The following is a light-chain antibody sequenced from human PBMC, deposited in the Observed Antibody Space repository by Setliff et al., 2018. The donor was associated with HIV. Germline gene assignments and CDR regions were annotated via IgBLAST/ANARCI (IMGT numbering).Light chain of an antibody. Sequence: QSVLTQPASVSGSPGQSITISCTATGSDVGDYNYVSWYQQHPGEAPKLLIYDVSNRPSGVSNRFSGSRSANTASLTISGLQAEDEADYYCSSYTSSIPLYVFGTGTKVTVL. CDR1: GSDVGDYNY. V-gene: IGLV2-14*03. CDR3: SSYTSSIPLYV. J-gene: IGLJ1*01. CDR2: DVS.